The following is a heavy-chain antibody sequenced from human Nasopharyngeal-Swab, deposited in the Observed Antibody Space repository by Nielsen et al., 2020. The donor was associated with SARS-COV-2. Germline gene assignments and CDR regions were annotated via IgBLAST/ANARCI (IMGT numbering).Heavy chain of an antibody. V-gene: IGHV3-53*01. CDR2: HYVDGRT. CDR1: GFDVNLND. CDR3: ARLHFYYMDF. Sequence: GESLKISCAASGFDVNLNDMTWVRQAPGKGLEVVSIHYVDGRTEYAGSVKGRFAISRDSSKNIVSLQMNTVRADDTGLYFCARLHFYYMDFWGKGTTVTVSS. J-gene: IGHJ6*03.